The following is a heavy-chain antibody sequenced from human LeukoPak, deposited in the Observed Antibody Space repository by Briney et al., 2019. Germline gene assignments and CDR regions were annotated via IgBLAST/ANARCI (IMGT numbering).Heavy chain of an antibody. J-gene: IGHJ4*02. V-gene: IGHV1-2*02. Sequence: GASVKVSCKASGYTFTDYYMHWVRQAPGQGLEWMGWINPNSGGTNYAQKFQGRVTMTRDTSISTAYMELSRLRSDDTAVYYCARDLTAPITFGGVIGYWGQGTLVTVSS. D-gene: IGHD3-16*01. CDR1: GYTFTDYY. CDR2: INPNSGGT. CDR3: ARDLTAPITFGGVIGY.